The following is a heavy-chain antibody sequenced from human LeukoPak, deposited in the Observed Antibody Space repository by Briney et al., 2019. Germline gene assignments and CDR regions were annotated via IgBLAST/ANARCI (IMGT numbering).Heavy chain of an antibody. CDR1: GGSISGYY. D-gene: IGHD6-19*01. CDR2: IYYSGNT. Sequence: PSETLSLTCTVSGGSISGYYWSWIRQPPGKGLEWIGYIYYSGNTNYNPSLKSRVTMSVDTSKNQFSLKLSSVTAADTAVYYCARERAVAGLDYWGQGTLVTVSS. CDR3: ARERAVAGLDY. V-gene: IGHV4-59*01. J-gene: IGHJ4*02.